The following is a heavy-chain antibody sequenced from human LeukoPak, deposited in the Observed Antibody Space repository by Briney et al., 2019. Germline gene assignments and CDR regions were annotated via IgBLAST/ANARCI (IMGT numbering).Heavy chain of an antibody. CDR3: ARDYKYAFDN. Sequence: GGSLRLSCAASGFTFSSYSMNWVRQAPGKGLEWISYIGIDSGNTNYADSVKGRFTISGDKAKNSLYLQMNSLRVEDTAVYYCARDYKYAFDNWGQGTLVTVSS. V-gene: IGHV3-48*01. CDR2: IGIDSGNT. D-gene: IGHD5-24*01. CDR1: GFTFSSYS. J-gene: IGHJ4*02.